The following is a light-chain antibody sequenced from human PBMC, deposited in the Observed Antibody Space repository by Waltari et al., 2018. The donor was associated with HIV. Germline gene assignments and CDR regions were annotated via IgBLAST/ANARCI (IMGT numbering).Light chain of an antibody. CDR3: HQTNSFPLT. CDR1: QTISNG. Sequence: DIQITQCPSSVSASVEDRVTLTCRASQTISNGLAWYQQKPGQAPTLLSSGASTVQGGVPPRFSGSGSGTDFTLTITSLQPEDFATYYCHQTNSFPLTFGGGTKVQVK. CDR2: GAS. J-gene: IGKJ4*01. V-gene: IGKV1D-12*01.